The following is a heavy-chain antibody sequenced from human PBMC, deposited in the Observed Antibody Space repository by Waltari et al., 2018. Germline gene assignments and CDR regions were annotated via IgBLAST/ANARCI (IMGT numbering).Heavy chain of an antibody. V-gene: IGHV3-48*01. CDR1: GFTFSAYN. Sequence: EVQLVESGGGLVQPGGSLRLSCAASGFTFSAYNMKWVRQAPGKGLECVSHISPGSTTIYYADSVKGRFTISRDNAKNSLFLEMNSLRAEDTAVYFCARVDNSGWSTHLDYWGQGTLVTVSS. D-gene: IGHD6-19*01. J-gene: IGHJ4*02. CDR3: ARVDNSGWSTHLDY. CDR2: ISPGSTTI.